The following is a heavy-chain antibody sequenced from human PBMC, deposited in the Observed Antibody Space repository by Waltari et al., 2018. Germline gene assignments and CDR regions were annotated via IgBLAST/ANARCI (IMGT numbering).Heavy chain of an antibody. CDR2: IWFGGVNT. V-gene: IGHV3-33*06. Sequence: QVQLVESGGGVVQPGMSLRLSCAASGFSLSNFGMHWVRQAPGKGLGWVALIWFGGVNTYYADSVRGRFTISRDNSKNTLYLDINSLRVDDTAIYYCAKDAFGNTYLDYWGQGTLVTVSS. D-gene: IGHD3-10*01. J-gene: IGHJ4*02. CDR1: GFSLSNFG. CDR3: AKDAFGNTYLDY.